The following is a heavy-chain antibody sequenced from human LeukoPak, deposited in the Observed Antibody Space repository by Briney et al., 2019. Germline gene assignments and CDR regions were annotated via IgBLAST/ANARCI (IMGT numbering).Heavy chain of an antibody. D-gene: IGHD3-10*01. CDR1: GGSISSGGYS. V-gene: IGHV4-30-2*01. CDR3: ARGSGLGISIAFDI. J-gene: IGHJ3*02. CDR2: IYHSGST. Sequence: SQTLSLTCAVSGGSISSGGYSWSWIRQPPGKGLEWIGYIYHSGSTYYTPSLKSRVTISVDRSKNQFSLKLSSVTAADTAVYYCARGSGLGISIAFDIWGQGTMVTVSS.